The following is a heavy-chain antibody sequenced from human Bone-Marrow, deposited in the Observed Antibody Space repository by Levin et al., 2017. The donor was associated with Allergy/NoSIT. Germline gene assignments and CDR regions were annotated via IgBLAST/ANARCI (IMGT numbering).Heavy chain of an antibody. CDR3: ARVVPSKGFSFDV. Sequence: AGGSLRLSCTASGFTLDSAWIHWVRQVPGKGLVWVSRINENGRTINYADSVRGRFTISRDVAKNTVYLQMNSLTDEDTALYYCARVVPSKGFSFDVWGQGTMVTV. CDR1: GFTLDSAW. D-gene: IGHD5-12*01. J-gene: IGHJ3*01. CDR2: INENGRTI. V-gene: IGHV3-74*01.